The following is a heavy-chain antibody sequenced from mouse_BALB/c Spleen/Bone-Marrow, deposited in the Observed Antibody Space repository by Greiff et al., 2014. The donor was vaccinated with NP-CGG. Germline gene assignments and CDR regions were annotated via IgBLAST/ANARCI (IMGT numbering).Heavy chain of an antibody. Sequence: EVKLMESGGGLVQPGGSMKLSCVASGFTFSNYWMNWVRQSPEKGLEWVAEIRLKSNNYATDYAESVKGRFTILRDDSKSSVHLQMNNLRAEDTGIYYCTRRGNSAWFAYWGQGTLVTVSA. CDR3: TRRGNSAWFAY. V-gene: IGHV6-6*02. CDR1: GFTFSNYW. CDR2: IRLKSNNYAT. D-gene: IGHD2-1*01. J-gene: IGHJ3*01.